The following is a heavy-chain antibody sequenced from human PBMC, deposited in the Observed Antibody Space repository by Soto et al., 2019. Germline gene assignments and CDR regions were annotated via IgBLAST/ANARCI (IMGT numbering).Heavy chain of an antibody. J-gene: IGHJ6*02. CDR1: GYSFTSYW. V-gene: IGHV5-10-1*01. CDR2: IDPSDSYT. D-gene: IGHD3-10*01. CDR3: ARLRYYYGSGTQVGMDV. Sequence: PGESLKISCKGSGYSFTSYWISWVRQMPGKGLEWMGRIDPSDSYTNYSPSFQGHVTISADKSISTAYLQWSSLKASDTAMYYCARLRYYYGSGTQVGMDVWGQGTTVTVSS.